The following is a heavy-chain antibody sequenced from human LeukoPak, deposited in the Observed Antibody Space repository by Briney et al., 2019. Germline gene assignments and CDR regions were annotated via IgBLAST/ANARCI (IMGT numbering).Heavy chain of an antibody. CDR3: ARAPLTTATSDYFDL. CDR2: IHYSGIT. Sequence: SETLSLTCTVSGGSISTNDCFWSWIRQSPEKGLEWIGYIHYSGITKSNPSLESRLTLSVDTSKNQLSLRLTSVTAADTAVYYCARAPLTTATSDYFDLWGLGTLVTVSS. J-gene: IGHJ4*02. CDR1: GGSISTNDCF. D-gene: IGHD4-17*01. V-gene: IGHV4-30-4*01.